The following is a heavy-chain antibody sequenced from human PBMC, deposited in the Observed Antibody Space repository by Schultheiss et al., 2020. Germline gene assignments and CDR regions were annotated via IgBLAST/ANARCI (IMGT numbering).Heavy chain of an antibody. V-gene: IGHV3-11*06. CDR1: GFTFINFA. CDR3: ARDWPYSSSWYGVYGMDV. Sequence: GESLKISCAASGFTFINFAMSWVRQAPGKGLEWVSYINSNSGYTNYGDSVKGRFTISRDNAKNTLYLQMNSLRAEDTAVYYCARDWPYSSSWYGVYGMDVWGQGTTVTVSS. CDR2: INSNSGYT. J-gene: IGHJ6*02. D-gene: IGHD6-13*01.